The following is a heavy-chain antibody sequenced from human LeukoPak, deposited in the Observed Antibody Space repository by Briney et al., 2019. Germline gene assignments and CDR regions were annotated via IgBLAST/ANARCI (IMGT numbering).Heavy chain of an antibody. J-gene: IGHJ4*02. CDR2: IRYDGSNK. CDR3: AKNDSQWELFFDY. CDR1: GFTFSDYY. Sequence: GGSLRLSCAASGFTFSDYYMSWICQAPGKGLEWVAFIRYDGSNKYYADSVKGRFTISRDNSKNTLYLQMNSLRAEDTAVYYCAKNDSQWELFFDYWGQGTLVTVSS. V-gene: IGHV3-30*02. D-gene: IGHD1-26*01.